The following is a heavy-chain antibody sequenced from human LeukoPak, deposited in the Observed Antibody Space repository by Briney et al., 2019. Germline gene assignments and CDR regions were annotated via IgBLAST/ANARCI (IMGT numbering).Heavy chain of an antibody. D-gene: IGHD3-3*01. CDR1: GGSISSYY. Sequence: SETLSLTCTVSGGSISSYYWSWIRQPPGKGLEWIGYIYYSGSTNYNPSLKSRVTISVDTSKNQFSLKLSSVTAVDTAVYYCARHAYYDFWSGYYQFDPWGQGTLVTVSS. CDR2: IYYSGST. J-gene: IGHJ5*02. V-gene: IGHV4-59*08. CDR3: ARHAYYDFWSGYYQFDP.